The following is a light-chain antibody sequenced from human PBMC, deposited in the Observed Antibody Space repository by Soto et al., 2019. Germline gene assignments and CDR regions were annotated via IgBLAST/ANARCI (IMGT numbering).Light chain of an antibody. Sequence: QSVLTQPPSVSAAPGQKVTISCSGSSSNIGGNSVSWYQQLPGTAPKLLIYDDNKRPSGIPDRFSGSKYGTSATLGITGFQTGDEADYYCGSWDSRLSDYVFGNVTKVTV. CDR3: GSWDSRLSDYV. CDR1: SSNIGGNS. CDR2: DDN. J-gene: IGLJ1*01. V-gene: IGLV1-51*01.